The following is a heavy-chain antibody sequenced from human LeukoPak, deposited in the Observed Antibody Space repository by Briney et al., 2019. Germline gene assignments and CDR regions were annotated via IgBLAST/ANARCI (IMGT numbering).Heavy chain of an antibody. J-gene: IGHJ6*03. V-gene: IGHV3-11*01. CDR2: ISSSGSTI. CDR1: GFTFSDYY. D-gene: IGHD3-10*01. Sequence: GGSLRLSCAASGFTFSDYYMSWIRHAPGKGLVWVSYISSSGSTIYYADSVKGRFTISRDNAKNSLYLQMNSLRAEDTAVYYCVGAPAAGGYYPYDHMDGRGKRTTVTVSS. CDR3: VGAPAAGGYYPYDHMDG.